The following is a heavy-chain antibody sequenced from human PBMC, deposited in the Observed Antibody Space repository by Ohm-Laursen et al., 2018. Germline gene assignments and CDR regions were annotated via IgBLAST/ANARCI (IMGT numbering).Heavy chain of an antibody. V-gene: IGHV3-21*01. J-gene: IGHJ4*02. D-gene: IGHD5-18*01. CDR3: ARVSQGYSYGYADY. CDR1: GFTFSNYN. Sequence: SLRLSCAASGFTFSNYNMNWVRQAPGRGLEWVSSISRTSNYIYYTDSVKGRFTISRDNAKNSLYLQMNSLRAEDTAVYYCARVSQGYSYGYADYWGQGTLVTVSS. CDR2: ISRTSNYI.